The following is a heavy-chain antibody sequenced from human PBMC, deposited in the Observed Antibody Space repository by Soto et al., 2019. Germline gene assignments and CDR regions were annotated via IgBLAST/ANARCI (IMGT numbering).Heavy chain of an antibody. V-gene: IGHV3-23*01. D-gene: IGHD2-15*01. J-gene: IGHJ4*02. CDR1: GFTFSSYA. CDR2: ISGSGGRT. Sequence: EVHLLESGGGLVQPGVSLRLSCAASGFTFSSYAMSWVRQAPGKGLEWVSAISGSGGRTYYADSVKGRFTIARDNSKNTLYLQRNSLRAEATEVYYCAKGGGRYWGQGNLVTVSS. CDR3: AKGGGRY.